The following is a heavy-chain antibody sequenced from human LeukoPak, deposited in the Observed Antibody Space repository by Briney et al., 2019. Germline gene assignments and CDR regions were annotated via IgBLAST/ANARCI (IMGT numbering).Heavy chain of an antibody. D-gene: IGHD3-22*01. CDR3: ARSRRRDYYDSSGRFDP. CDR1: GGSLSGYY. Sequence: TSETLSLTCAVYGGSLSGYYWTWIRQSPGKGLEWIGEINHSGDTHYNPSLKSRVTISVDTSKNQFSLKLSSVTAADTAVYYCARSRRRDYYDSSGRFDPWGQGTLVTVSS. J-gene: IGHJ5*02. CDR2: INHSGDT. V-gene: IGHV4-34*01.